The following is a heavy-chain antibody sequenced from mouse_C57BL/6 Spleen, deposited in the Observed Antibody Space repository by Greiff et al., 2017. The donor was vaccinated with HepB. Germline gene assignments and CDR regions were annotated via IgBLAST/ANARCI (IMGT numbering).Heavy chain of an antibody. CDR1: GFTFSDYG. CDR2: ISSGSSTI. J-gene: IGHJ3*01. V-gene: IGHV5-17*01. Sequence: EVQLQESGGGLVKSGGSLKLSCAASGFTFSDYGMHWVRQAPEKGLEWVAYISSGSSTIYYADTVKGRFTISRDNAKNTLFLQMTSLRSEDTAMYYCAGGVQAWFAYWGQGTLVTVSA. CDR3: AGGVQAWFAY.